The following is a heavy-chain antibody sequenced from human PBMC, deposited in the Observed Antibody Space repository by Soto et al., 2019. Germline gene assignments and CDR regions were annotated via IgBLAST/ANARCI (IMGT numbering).Heavy chain of an antibody. J-gene: IGHJ3*02. V-gene: IGHV3-73*01. CDR1: GFTFSGSA. D-gene: IGHD2-15*01. Sequence: GGSLGLSCAASGFTFSGSAIHWVRQASGKGLEWVGRIRSKANNYATAYAASVKGRFTISRDDSKNTAFLQMNSLKTEDTAVYYCTLANCSGGSCYPAFDIWGQGIMVTVSS. CDR3: TLANCSGGSCYPAFDI. CDR2: IRSKANNYAT.